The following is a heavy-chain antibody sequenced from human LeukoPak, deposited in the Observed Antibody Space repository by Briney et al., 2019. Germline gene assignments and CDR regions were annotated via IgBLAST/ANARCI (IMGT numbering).Heavy chain of an antibody. D-gene: IGHD3-10*01. Sequence: PSETLSLTCTVSGGSISSSSYYWGWIRQPPGKGLEWIGSIYYSGSTYYNPSLKSRVTISVDTSKNQFSLKLGSVTAADTVVYYCARHPITLVRGVGGGPDYWGQGTLVTVSS. V-gene: IGHV4-39*01. J-gene: IGHJ4*02. CDR2: IYYSGST. CDR3: ARHPITLVRGVGGGPDY. CDR1: GGSISSSSYY.